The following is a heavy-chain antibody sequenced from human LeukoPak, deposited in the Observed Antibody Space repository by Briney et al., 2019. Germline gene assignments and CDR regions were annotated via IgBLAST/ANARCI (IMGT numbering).Heavy chain of an antibody. CDR1: GFTFSSYG. Sequence: PGGSLRLSCAATGFTFSSYGMHWVRQAPGKGLEWVAVISYDGSNKYYADSVKGRFTISRDNSKNTLYLQMSSLRAEDTAVYYCAKDRRWLQSHYFDYWGQGTLVTVSS. CDR3: AKDRRWLQSHYFDY. V-gene: IGHV3-30*18. CDR2: ISYDGSNK. J-gene: IGHJ4*02. D-gene: IGHD5-24*01.